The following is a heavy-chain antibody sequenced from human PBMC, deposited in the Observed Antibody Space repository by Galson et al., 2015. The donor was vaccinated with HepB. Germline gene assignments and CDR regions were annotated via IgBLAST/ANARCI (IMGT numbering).Heavy chain of an antibody. D-gene: IGHD6-13*01. CDR1: GYSISSGYY. CDR2: IYHSGST. V-gene: IGHV4-38-2*02. J-gene: IGHJ3*02. Sequence: LSLTCTVSGYSISSGYYWGWIRQPPGKGLEWIGSIYHSGSTYYNPSLKSRVTISVDTSKNQFSLKLSSVTAADTAVYYCARVLVYSSTSHAFDIWGQGTMVTVSS. CDR3: ARVLVYSSTSHAFDI.